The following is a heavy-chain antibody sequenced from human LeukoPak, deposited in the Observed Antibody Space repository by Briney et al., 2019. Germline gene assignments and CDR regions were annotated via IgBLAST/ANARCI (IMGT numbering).Heavy chain of an antibody. CDR2: IKQDGSEK. CDR1: GFTFTSYW. CDR3: AREGYSGYVNWFDP. V-gene: IGHV3-7*01. J-gene: IGHJ5*02. D-gene: IGHD5-12*01. Sequence: GGSLRLSCAASGFTFTSYWMSWVRQAPGKGLEWVANIKQDGSEKHYVDSVKGRFTISRDNAKNSLYLQMNSLRAEDTAVYYCAREGYSGYVNWFDPWGQGTLVTVSS.